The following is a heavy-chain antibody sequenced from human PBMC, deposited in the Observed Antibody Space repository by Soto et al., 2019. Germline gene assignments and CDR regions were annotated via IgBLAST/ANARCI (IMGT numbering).Heavy chain of an antibody. J-gene: IGHJ6*02. Sequence: QVQLVQSGAEVKKPGSSVKVSCKASGGTFSRYTFTWVRQAPGQGLEWMGRIIPILDIPNYAQNFQGRVTITADNSTSTVYMELSSLTSDDTAVYYCATHFTGVLVLGTSPPGGDNYGWDVWGQGTTVTVSS. CDR3: ATHFTGVLVLGTSPPGGDNYGWDV. CDR1: GGTFSRYT. V-gene: IGHV1-69*02. D-gene: IGHD2-8*02. CDR2: IIPILDIP.